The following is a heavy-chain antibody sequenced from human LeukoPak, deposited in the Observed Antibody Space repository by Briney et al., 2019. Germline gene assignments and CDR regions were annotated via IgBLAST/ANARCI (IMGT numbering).Heavy chain of an antibody. V-gene: IGHV3-74*01. CDR3: ARVAGGSHHFDY. D-gene: IGHD1-26*01. J-gene: IGHJ4*02. CDR1: GFTLSSNW. CDR2: INSDGSSI. Sequence: GGSLRLSCAASGFTLSSNWMHWVRQAPGKGLVWVSHINSDGSSISYADSVKGRFTISRDNAKNTLYLQMNSLRAEDTAVYYCARVAGGSHHFDYWGQGTLVTVSS.